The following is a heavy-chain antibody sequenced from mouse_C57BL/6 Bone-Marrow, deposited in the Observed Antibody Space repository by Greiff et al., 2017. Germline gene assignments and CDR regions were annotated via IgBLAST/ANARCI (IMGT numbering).Heavy chain of an antibody. Sequence: QVQLKQPGAELVKPGASVKLCCKASGYTFPSYWMHWVKQRPGQGLEWIGMIHPNSGSTNYNEKFKSKATLTVDKSSSTAYMQISSLTSEDSAVYYCGITTVVATDYAMGCWGEWASVTVS. V-gene: IGHV1-64*01. D-gene: IGHD1-1*01. CDR2: IHPNSGST. CDR1: GYTFPSYW. J-gene: IGHJ4*01. CDR3: GITTVVATDYAMGC.